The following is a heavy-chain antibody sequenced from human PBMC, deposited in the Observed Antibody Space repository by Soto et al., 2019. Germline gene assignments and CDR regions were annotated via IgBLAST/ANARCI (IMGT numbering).Heavy chain of an antibody. CDR1: GFTFSNYA. D-gene: IGHD5-18*01. CDR2: IAYDGSNK. V-gene: IGHV3-30-3*01. Sequence: QVQLVESGGGVVQPGRSLRLSCAASGFTFSNYAMHWVRQAPGKGLEWVAVIAYDGSNKYYADSVKGRFTISRENSKNTLYLQMNSLRAEDTAMYYCESLEYTSGSDYWGQGTLVTVSS. J-gene: IGHJ4*02. CDR3: ESLEYTSGSDY.